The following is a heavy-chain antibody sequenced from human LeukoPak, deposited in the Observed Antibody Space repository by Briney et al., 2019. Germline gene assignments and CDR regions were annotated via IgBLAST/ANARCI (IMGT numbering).Heavy chain of an antibody. CDR1: GFTFSSYA. Sequence: GGSLRLPCAASGFTFSSYAMSWVRQAPGKGLEWVSGISGSGGSTYYADSVKGRFTISRDNSKNTLYLQMNSLRAGDTAVYYCAKAMGATLFDYWGQGTLVTVSS. CDR2: ISGSGGST. D-gene: IGHD1-26*01. J-gene: IGHJ4*02. CDR3: AKAMGATLFDY. V-gene: IGHV3-23*01.